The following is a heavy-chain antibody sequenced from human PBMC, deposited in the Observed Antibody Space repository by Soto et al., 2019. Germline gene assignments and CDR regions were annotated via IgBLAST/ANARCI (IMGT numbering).Heavy chain of an antibody. CDR2: IYYSGST. Sequence: SEILSLTCTVSGGSISSSSYYWGWIRQPPGKGLEWIGSIYYSGSTNYNPSLKSRVSISVDTSKNQFSLKLNSVTAADTAVFYCARQFEYSAYEAPHYYYMDVWGKGTTVTVSS. CDR1: GGSISSSSYY. CDR3: ARQFEYSAYEAPHYYYMDV. J-gene: IGHJ6*03. V-gene: IGHV4-39*01. D-gene: IGHD5-12*01.